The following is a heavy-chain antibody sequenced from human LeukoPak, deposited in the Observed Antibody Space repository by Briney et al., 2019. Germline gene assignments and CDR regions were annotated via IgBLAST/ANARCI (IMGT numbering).Heavy chain of an antibody. D-gene: IGHD6-19*01. V-gene: IGHV4-39*01. CDR3: VRHHLSYSSGWYG. CDR1: GGSISSSDFY. J-gene: IGHJ4*02. Sequence: PSETLSLTCSVSGGSISSSDFYWGWIRQPPGKGLEWIGSTFYGGSTNYNPSLKSRVTISVDTSKNQFSLKVTSVTAADTAVYYCVRHHLSYSSGWYGWGQGTLVTVSS. CDR2: TFYGGST.